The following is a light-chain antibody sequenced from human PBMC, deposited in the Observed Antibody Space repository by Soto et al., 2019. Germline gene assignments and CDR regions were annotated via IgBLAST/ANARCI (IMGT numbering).Light chain of an antibody. Sequence: DIQMTQSPSTLSASVGARVTITCRASQSVSGWLAWYQQRPGKAPNLLASKASSLESGVPSRFGGSGSGTEFTLTIGSLQPDEFATEYGQHYYTYPLTFGGGTKVEIK. CDR2: KAS. CDR3: QHYYTYPLT. CDR1: QSVSGW. V-gene: IGKV1-5*03. J-gene: IGKJ4*01.